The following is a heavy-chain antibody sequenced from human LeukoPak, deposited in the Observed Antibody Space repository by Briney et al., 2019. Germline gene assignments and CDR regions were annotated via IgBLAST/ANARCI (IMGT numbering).Heavy chain of an antibody. J-gene: IGHJ2*01. D-gene: IGHD5-18*01. CDR3: AKFTAMIYWYFDL. CDR1: GITFGRDA. V-gene: IGHV3-23*01. Sequence: GGSLRLSCAASGITFGRDAMTWVRQAPGKGLEWVSAISGSGDTTYYADSVKGRFTISRDNSKNTLNLQMNSLRAEDTAVYYCAKFTAMIYWYFDLWGRGTLVTVSS. CDR2: ISGSGDTT.